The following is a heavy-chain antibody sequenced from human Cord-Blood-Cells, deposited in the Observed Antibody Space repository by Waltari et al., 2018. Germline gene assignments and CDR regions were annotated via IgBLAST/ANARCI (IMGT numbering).Heavy chain of an antibody. J-gene: IGHJ2*01. D-gene: IGHD1-7*01. CDR3: ARDSELGYWYFDL. Sequence: QVQLVQSGGEVKKPGSSVKVSCKASGGTFSSYAISWVRPAPGQGLEWMGGIIPILGTANYAQKCQGRVTSTADEATSTAYMELSSLRSEDTAVYYCARDSELGYWYFDLWGRGTLVTVSS. CDR1: GGTFSSYA. V-gene: IGHV1-69*01. CDR2: IIPILGTA.